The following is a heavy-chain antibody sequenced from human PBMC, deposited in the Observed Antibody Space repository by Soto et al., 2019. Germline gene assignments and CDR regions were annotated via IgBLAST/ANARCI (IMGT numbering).Heavy chain of an antibody. D-gene: IGHD6-13*01. J-gene: IGHJ4*02. V-gene: IGHV3-23*01. CDR2: ISGSGGST. CDR3: ERAENSSWYVYIDY. Sequence: GGSLRLSCAASGFTFSSYAMSWVRQAPGKGLEWVSAISGSGGSTYYADSVKGRFTISRDNSKNTLYLQMNSLRAEDTAVYFCERAENSSWYVYIDYWGQGTLVTVSS. CDR1: GFTFSSYA.